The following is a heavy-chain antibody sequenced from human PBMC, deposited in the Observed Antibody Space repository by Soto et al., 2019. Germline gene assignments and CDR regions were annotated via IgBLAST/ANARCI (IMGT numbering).Heavy chain of an antibody. D-gene: IGHD5-18*01. Sequence: GASVKVSCKASGYTFTSYGISWVRQAPGQGLEWMGWISADNGNTNYAQKLQGRVTMTTDTSTSTAYMELRSLRSDDTAVYYCAKVDTAMVTTGLFYYYGMDVWGQGTTVTVSS. V-gene: IGHV1-18*01. CDR3: AKVDTAMVTTGLFYYYGMDV. J-gene: IGHJ6*02. CDR1: GYTFTSYG. CDR2: ISADNGNT.